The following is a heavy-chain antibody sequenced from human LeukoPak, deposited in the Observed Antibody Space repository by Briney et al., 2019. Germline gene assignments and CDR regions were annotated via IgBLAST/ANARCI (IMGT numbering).Heavy chain of an antibody. CDR3: ARGGRRGLYSSSSTGFDY. J-gene: IGHJ4*02. Sequence: GGSLRLSCAASGFTFSSYEMNWVRQAPGKGLEWVSYISSSGSTIYYADSVKGRFTISRDNAKNSLYLQMNSLRAEDTAVYYCARGGRRGLYSSSSTGFDYWGQGTLVTVSS. CDR2: ISSSGSTI. CDR1: GFTFSSYE. D-gene: IGHD6-13*01. V-gene: IGHV3-48*03.